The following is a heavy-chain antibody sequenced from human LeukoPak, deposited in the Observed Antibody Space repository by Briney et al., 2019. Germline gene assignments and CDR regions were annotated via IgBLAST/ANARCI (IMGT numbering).Heavy chain of an antibody. J-gene: IGHJ4*02. D-gene: IGHD5-24*01. Sequence: SETLSLTCAVFGGSFSGYNWNWLRQPPRKGLEWIGEINHSGSTNYNPSLRSRVTISLDTSKNQFSLKPSSVTAADTAVYYCARGVYTEMSTIMGHFDRWGRGTPVAVSS. V-gene: IGHV4-34*01. CDR3: ARGVYTEMSTIMGHFDR. CDR1: GGSFSGYN. CDR2: INHSGST.